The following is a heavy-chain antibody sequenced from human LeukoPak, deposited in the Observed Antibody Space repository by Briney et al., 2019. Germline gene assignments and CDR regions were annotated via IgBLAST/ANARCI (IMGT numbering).Heavy chain of an antibody. CDR3: AKDLWGYDGPHSS. Sequence: AGGSLRLSCAASGFTFSSYAMSWVRQAPGKGLEWVSSISASSDDIYYADSVKGRLTISRDNSKNTMYQQTTSLRAEDTAVYYCAKDLWGYDGPHSSWGEGTLVTVSS. V-gene: IGHV3-23*01. J-gene: IGHJ5*02. CDR1: GFTFSSYA. D-gene: IGHD5-12*01. CDR2: ISASSDDI.